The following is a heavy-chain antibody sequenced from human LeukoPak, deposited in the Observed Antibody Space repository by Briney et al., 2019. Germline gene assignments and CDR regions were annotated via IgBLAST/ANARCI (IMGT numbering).Heavy chain of an antibody. CDR2: ISTSGKT. CDR3: ARGVYYDILTGQVYYLDY. V-gene: IGHV4-61*02. D-gene: IGHD3-9*01. Sequence: TSETLSLTCTVSGDSISSGDYFWSWIRQPAGKGLEWVGRISTSGKTNSNPSLNNRVTLSLDTSKNHFSLKLSSVTAADTAVYYCARGVYYDILTGQVYYLDYWGQGTLVTVSS. J-gene: IGHJ4*02. CDR1: GDSISSGDYF.